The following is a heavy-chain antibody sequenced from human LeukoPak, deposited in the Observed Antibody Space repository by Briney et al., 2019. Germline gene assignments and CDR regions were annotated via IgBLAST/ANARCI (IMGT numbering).Heavy chain of an antibody. J-gene: IGHJ3*02. D-gene: IGHD2-2*01. CDR1: GGSITSYY. CDR2: LYSRGTT. V-gene: IGHV4-4*07. Sequence: SETLSLTCTVSGGSITSYYWTWIRQPAGKGLEWIGRLYSRGTTTYNPSLKSRVTMSLDTSKNQFSLKLSFVTAADAAVYYCARECSSTRCYDAFDIWGQGTMVTVSS. CDR3: ARECSSTRCYDAFDI.